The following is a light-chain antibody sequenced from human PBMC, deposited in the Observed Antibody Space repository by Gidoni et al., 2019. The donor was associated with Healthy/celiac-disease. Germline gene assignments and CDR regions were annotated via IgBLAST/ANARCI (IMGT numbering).Light chain of an antibody. CDR1: QGVSSY. Sequence: EIVLTQSPATLSLSPGGGATFPCRASQGVSSYLAWYQQKPGQAPRLLIYDASNRATGIPARFSGSGSGTDFTLTISSLEPEDFAVYYCQQRSNWPPGFTFGPGTKVDIK. CDR2: DAS. CDR3: QQRSNWPPGFT. V-gene: IGKV3-11*01. J-gene: IGKJ3*01.